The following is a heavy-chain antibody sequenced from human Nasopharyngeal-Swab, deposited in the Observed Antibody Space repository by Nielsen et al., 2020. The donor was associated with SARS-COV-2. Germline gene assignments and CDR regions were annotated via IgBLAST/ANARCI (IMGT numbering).Heavy chain of an antibody. V-gene: IGHV3-21*01. CDR2: ISSSGSYM. CDR3: ASDSRY. J-gene: IGHJ4*02. CDR1: GFTFSDYT. Sequence: GVLKISCAASGFTFSDYTMNWVRQAPGQGLEWVSSISSSGSYMYYTDSVKGRFTMSRDNAKNSLYLQMNSLRAEDTAVYYCASDSRYWGQGTLVTVSS. D-gene: IGHD2-2*01.